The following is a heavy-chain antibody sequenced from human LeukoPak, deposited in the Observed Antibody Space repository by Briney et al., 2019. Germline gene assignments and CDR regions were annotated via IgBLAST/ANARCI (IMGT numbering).Heavy chain of an antibody. Sequence: ASVKVSCKASGYTFTGYYMHWVRQAPGQGLEWMGWINPSSGGTNYAQKCQGRVTMTRDTSISTAYMELSRLRSDDTAVYYCARLTYYDFWSGYNYAFDIWGQGTMVTVSS. D-gene: IGHD3-3*01. CDR2: INPSSGGT. J-gene: IGHJ3*02. V-gene: IGHV1-2*02. CDR1: GYTFTGYY. CDR3: ARLTYYDFWSGYNYAFDI.